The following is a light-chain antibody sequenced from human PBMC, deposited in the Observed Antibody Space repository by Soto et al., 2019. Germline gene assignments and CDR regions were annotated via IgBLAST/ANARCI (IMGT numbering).Light chain of an antibody. J-gene: IGLJ3*02. V-gene: IGLV1-44*01. Sequence: SVLTQPPSASGTPGQRVTISCSGSTSNIGTNAVNWFHQVPGTAPKLLIHTNNQRPSGVPDRFSGSKSGTSASLAISGLQSEDEADYYCAAWDDSLNGWVYGGGTKVTVL. CDR3: AAWDDSLNGWV. CDR1: TSNIGTNA. CDR2: TNN.